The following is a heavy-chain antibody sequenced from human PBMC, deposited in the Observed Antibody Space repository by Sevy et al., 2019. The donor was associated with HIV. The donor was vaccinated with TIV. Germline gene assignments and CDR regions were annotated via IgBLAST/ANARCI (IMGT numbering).Heavy chain of an antibody. J-gene: IGHJ4*02. CDR1: GFTFSKYW. D-gene: IGHD6-19*01. Sequence: GGSLRLSCVASGFTFSKYWMHWVRQAPGKGLVWVSRINSHGNTTDYADSVKGRFTISRDNANNILYLQMNSLRVEDTALYYCATLRLFQTPGMAVAGPVGWGQGTLVTVSS. CDR3: ATLRLFQTPGMAVAGPVG. CDR2: INSHGNTT. V-gene: IGHV3-74*01.